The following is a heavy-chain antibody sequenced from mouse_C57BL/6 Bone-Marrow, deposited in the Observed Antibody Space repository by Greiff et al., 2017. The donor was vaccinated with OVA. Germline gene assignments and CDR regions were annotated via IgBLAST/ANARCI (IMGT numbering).Heavy chain of an antibody. CDR1: GYTFTSYW. D-gene: IGHD2-10*01. J-gene: IGHJ1*03. CDR3: ARRPYLRYFDV. Sequence: QVQLQQPGAELVMPGASVKLSCKASGYTFTSYWMHWVKQRPGHGLEWIGEIDPSDSYTNYNQKFQGKSTLTVDKSSSTAYMQLSSLTSEDSAVYYCARRPYLRYFDVWGTGTTVTVSS. CDR2: IDPSDSYT. V-gene: IGHV1-69*01.